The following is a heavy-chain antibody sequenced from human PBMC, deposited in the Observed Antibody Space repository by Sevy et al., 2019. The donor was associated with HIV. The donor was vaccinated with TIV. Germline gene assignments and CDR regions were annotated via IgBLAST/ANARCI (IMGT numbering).Heavy chain of an antibody. D-gene: IGHD6-6*01. CDR2: IIPIFGTA. J-gene: IGHJ5*02. CDR3: ARERLADSSSFDP. V-gene: IGHV1-69*13. CDR1: GGTFSSYA. Sequence: ASVKVSCKASGGTFSSYAISWVRQAPGQGLEWMGGIIPIFGTANYAQKFQGRVTITADESTNTAYIELSSLRSEDTAVYYCARERLADSSSFDPWGQGTLVTVSS.